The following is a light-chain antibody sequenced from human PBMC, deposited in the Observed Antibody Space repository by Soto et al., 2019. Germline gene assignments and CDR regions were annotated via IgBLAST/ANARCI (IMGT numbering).Light chain of an antibody. CDR2: EVT. Sequence: QSVLTQPASVSGSPRQSITISCTGTNSVVGSYNLVSWFQQHPGKAPKLVIYEVTKRPSGVSDRFSGSKSGNTASLTISGLQAEDEADYYCFSYAGDSVYVFGTGTKGTVL. V-gene: IGLV2-23*02. CDR3: FSYAGDSVYV. CDR1: NSVVGSYNL. J-gene: IGLJ1*01.